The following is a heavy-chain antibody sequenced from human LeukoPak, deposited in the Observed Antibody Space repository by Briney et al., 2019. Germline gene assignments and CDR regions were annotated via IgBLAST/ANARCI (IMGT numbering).Heavy chain of an antibody. CDR1: GGSFSGYY. Sequence: SETLSLTCAVYGGSFSGYYWSWISQPPGKWLEWIGEINHSVSTNYNPSIKRRVTISVDTSKNQFSLKLSSVTAADTAVYYCARGPRIMITFGGVIVIPPYFDYWGQGTLVTVSS. V-gene: IGHV4-34*01. J-gene: IGHJ4*02. CDR3: ARGPRIMITFGGVIVIPPYFDY. D-gene: IGHD3-16*02. CDR2: INHSVST.